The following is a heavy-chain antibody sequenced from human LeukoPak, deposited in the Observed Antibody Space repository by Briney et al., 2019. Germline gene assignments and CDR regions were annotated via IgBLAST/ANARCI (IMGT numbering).Heavy chain of an antibody. Sequence: RSSETLSLTCTVSGGSISSYYWSWLRQPPGKGLEWIGYIYYSGSTYYNPSLKSRVTISVDTSKNQYSLKLSSVTAADTAVYYCATSPSGSLSIMITFGGVLSYWGQGTLVTVSS. V-gene: IGHV4-59*04. J-gene: IGHJ4*02. D-gene: IGHD3-16*01. CDR1: GGSISSYY. CDR3: ATSPSGSLSIMITFGGVLSY. CDR2: IYYSGST.